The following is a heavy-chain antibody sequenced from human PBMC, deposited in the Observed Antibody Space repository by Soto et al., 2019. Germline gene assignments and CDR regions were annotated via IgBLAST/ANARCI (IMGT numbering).Heavy chain of an antibody. Sequence: QVQLVESGGGEVQPGRSLTISCAASGFTFSNYGMHWVRQPPGKGLEWVAVISYDGTNKFYADSVKGRFTISRDNFKNALTLQMHSLRADDTSVYSCAKDLQSYGDYDYYCYGMDVWGLGTRVTVSS. CDR2: ISYDGTNK. CDR1: GFTFSNYG. D-gene: IGHD4-17*01. CDR3: AKDLQSYGDYDYYCYGMDV. V-gene: IGHV3-30*18. J-gene: IGHJ6*02.